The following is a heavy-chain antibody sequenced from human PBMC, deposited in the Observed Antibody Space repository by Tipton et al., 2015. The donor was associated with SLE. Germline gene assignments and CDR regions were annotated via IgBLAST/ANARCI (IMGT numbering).Heavy chain of an antibody. J-gene: IGHJ3*02. CDR3: VRQLTTETTFVLDVFDI. V-gene: IGHV4-38-2*02. CDR1: GYSISSGYY. Sequence: TLSLTCTVSGYSISSGYYWGWIRQPPGKGLEWIGSLSHSGGTYYNASLKSRVTISVDTSKNQFSLKLSSVTAADTAVYYCVRQLTTETTFVLDVFDIWGQGTMVTVSS. D-gene: IGHD4-17*01. CDR2: LSHSGGT.